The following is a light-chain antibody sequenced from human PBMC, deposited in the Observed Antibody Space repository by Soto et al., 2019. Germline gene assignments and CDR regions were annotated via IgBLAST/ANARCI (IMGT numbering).Light chain of an antibody. CDR1: QSVSSN. CDR3: QQYNNWPLFT. CDR2: GAS. J-gene: IGKJ3*01. V-gene: IGKV3-15*01. Sequence: EIVMTQSPATLSVSPGERATLSCRASQSVSSNLAWYQQKPGQAPRLLIYGASTRATDIPGRLSGSGSGAEFTLTISSLQSEDFAVDYCQQYNNWPLFTFGPGTKVDIK.